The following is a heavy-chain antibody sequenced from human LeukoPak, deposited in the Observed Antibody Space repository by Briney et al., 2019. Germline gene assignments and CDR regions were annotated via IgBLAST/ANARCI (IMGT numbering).Heavy chain of an antibody. Sequence: GSLRLSCAASGITFSSHAMTWVRQAPGKGLEWVSGINGSADTTYYAVSVKGRFTISRDNSKNTLYLQMNDLRGEDTAVYYCARNEGHNWDPLDYWGQGTLVTVSS. V-gene: IGHV3-23*01. CDR3: ARNEGHNWDPLDY. J-gene: IGHJ4*02. CDR1: GITFSSHA. CDR2: INGSADTT. D-gene: IGHD1-1*01.